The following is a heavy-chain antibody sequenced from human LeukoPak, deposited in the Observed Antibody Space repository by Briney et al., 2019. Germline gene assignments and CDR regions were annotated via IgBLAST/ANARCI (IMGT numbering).Heavy chain of an antibody. V-gene: IGHV4-59*08. CDR1: GGSISSYY. Sequence: SETLSLTCTVSGGSISSYYWSWIRQPPGKGLEWIGYIYYSGSTNYNPSLKSRVTISVDTSKNQFSLKLSSVTAADTAVYYCARLGSGDSNFDYWSQGTLVTVSS. CDR3: ARLGSGDSNFDY. J-gene: IGHJ4*02. D-gene: IGHD2-21*02. CDR2: IYYSGST.